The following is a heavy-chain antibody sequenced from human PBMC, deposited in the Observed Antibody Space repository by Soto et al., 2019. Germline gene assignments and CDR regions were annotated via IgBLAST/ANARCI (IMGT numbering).Heavy chain of an antibody. CDR1: GFTFSSYG. V-gene: IGHV3-30*18. CDR3: AKEASGGFGEYFMDV. D-gene: IGHD3-10*01. J-gene: IGHJ6*02. Sequence: QVQLVESGGGVVQPGRSLRLSCAASGFTFSSYGMHWVRQAPGKGLEWVAVISYDGINKYYADSVKGRFTISRDNSKNTLYLQMNSLRAEDTAVYYCAKEASGGFGEYFMDVWGQGTTVTVSS. CDR2: ISYDGINK.